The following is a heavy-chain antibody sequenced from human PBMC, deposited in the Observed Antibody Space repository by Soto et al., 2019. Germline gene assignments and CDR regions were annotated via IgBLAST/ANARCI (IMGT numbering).Heavy chain of an antibody. Sequence: ASVKVSCKASGYTFTSYDIIWVRQATGQGLEWMGWMNPNSGNTGYAQKFQGRVTMTRNTSISTAYMELSSLSPEDTAVYYCARGFYYYDSSGYYLVRAFDIWGQGTRVSVS. V-gene: IGHV1-8*01. D-gene: IGHD3-22*01. CDR3: ARGFYYYDSSGYYLVRAFDI. J-gene: IGHJ3*02. CDR2: MNPNSGNT. CDR1: GYTFTSYD.